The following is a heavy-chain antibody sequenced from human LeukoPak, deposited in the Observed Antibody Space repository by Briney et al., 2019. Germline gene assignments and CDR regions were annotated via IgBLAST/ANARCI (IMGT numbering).Heavy chain of an antibody. CDR3: AREDVVLVDAVRYYYYGMDV. J-gene: IGHJ6*02. CDR1: RCTFISHY. CDR2: INPSGGST. D-gene: IGHD2-8*01. Sequence: ASVKVSCKASRCTFISHYMHWVRQAPGQPLDWMGIINPSGGSTSDAQKFQDRVTMTRDTSTSTVYMELSSLKSEDTAVYYCAREDVVLVDAVRYYYYGMDVWGQGTTVTVSS. V-gene: IGHV1-46*01.